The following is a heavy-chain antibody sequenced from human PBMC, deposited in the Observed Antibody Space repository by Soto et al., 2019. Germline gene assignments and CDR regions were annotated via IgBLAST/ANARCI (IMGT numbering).Heavy chain of an antibody. Sequence: QVQLVESGGGLVRPGGSLRLSCAASGFTFRDYDMSWIRQAPGKGLEWVSCISSSGTVTNYADSVKGRFTISRDNAQNSLYGEMNSLRVEDTAVYYCARKGLRAARPNHWGQGTLVTVSS. CDR2: ISSSGTVT. CDR1: GFTFRDYD. D-gene: IGHD6-6*01. V-gene: IGHV3-11*01. J-gene: IGHJ5*02. CDR3: ARKGLRAARPNH.